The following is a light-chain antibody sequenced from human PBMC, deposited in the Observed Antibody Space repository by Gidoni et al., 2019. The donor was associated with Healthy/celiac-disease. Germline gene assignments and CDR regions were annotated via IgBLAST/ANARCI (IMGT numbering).Light chain of an antibody. CDR2: LGS. CDR1: QSLLHSNGYNY. CDR3: MQALQTPLLT. Sequence: DIVMTQSPLSLPVTPGEPASISCRSSQSLLHSNGYNYLDWYLQKPGQSPQLLIYLGSNRASGVPDRFSGSGSGTDFTLKISRVEAVDAGVYYCMQALQTPLLTFGGGTKVEIK. V-gene: IGKV2-28*01. J-gene: IGKJ4*01.